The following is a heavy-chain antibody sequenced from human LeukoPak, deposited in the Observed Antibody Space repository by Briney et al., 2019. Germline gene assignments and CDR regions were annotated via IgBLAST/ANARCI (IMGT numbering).Heavy chain of an antibody. CDR3: AKDAQLLWFGELRGDWLDY. D-gene: IGHD3-10*01. V-gene: IGHV3-21*04. CDR1: GFTFSTYY. Sequence: AGGSLRLSCAASGFTFSTYYMNWVRQAPGKGLEWVSSITTSSSYIYYADSVKGRFTISRDNAKNSLYLQMNSLRAEDTAVYYCAKDAQLLWFGELRGDWLDYWGQGTLVTVSS. J-gene: IGHJ4*02. CDR2: ITTSSSYI.